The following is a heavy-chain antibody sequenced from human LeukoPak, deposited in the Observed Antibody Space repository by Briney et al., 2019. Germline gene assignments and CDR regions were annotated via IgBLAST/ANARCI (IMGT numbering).Heavy chain of an antibody. D-gene: IGHD6-13*01. CDR1: GFTFSTYA. CDR2: ISGSGSNT. CDR3: AKRITSAGRDPIDY. V-gene: IGHV3-23*01. Sequence: GGSLRLSCAASGFTFSTYAMSWVRQAPGKGLEWVSTISGSGSNTYYADSVKGRFTISRDNSKNTLYLQMNSLSAEDTAVCYCAKRITSAGRDPIDYWGQGTLVTVSS. J-gene: IGHJ4*02.